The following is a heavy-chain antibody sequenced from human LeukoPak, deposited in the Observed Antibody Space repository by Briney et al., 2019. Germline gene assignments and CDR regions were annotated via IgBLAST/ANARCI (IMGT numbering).Heavy chain of an antibody. V-gene: IGHV3-21*01. CDR3: ARDASTRCYLCEVDY. CDR1: GFIFSDYS. CDR2: ISAGSNYI. J-gene: IGHJ4*02. Sequence: PGGSLRLSCAASGFIFSDYSMNRVRQAPGKGLEWVSSISAGSNYIYYGDSVKGRFTISRDNAKNSLYLQMSSLRAEDTAVYYCARDASTRCYLCEVDYWGQGTLVTVSS. D-gene: IGHD2-2*01.